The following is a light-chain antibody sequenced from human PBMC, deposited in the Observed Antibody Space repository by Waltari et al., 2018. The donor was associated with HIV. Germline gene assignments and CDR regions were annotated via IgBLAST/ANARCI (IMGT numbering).Light chain of an antibody. Sequence: DIQMTQSLSTLSASVGDRITITCRASQSFSSWLAWYQQKPGKDPELLIYEESSLESGVPSRFSRSGSGREFTLTISRLQPDDFATYYCQKYNSYLYTFGQRTKLDIK. CDR3: QKYNSYLYT. CDR2: EES. CDR1: QSFSSW. J-gene: IGKJ2*01. V-gene: IGKV1-5*03.